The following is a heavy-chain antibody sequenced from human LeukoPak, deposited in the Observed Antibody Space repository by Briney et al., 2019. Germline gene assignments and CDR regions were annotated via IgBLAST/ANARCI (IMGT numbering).Heavy chain of an antibody. CDR2: ISSSGSTI. Sequence: GGSLRLSCAASGFTFSDYYMSWIRQAPVKGLEWVSYISSSGSTIYYADSVKGRFTISRDNAKNSLYLQMNSLRAEDTAVYYCARDAKDRRDALDIWGQGTMVTVSS. V-gene: IGHV3-11*01. J-gene: IGHJ3*02. D-gene: IGHD3-16*02. CDR3: ARDAKDRRDALDI. CDR1: GFTFSDYY.